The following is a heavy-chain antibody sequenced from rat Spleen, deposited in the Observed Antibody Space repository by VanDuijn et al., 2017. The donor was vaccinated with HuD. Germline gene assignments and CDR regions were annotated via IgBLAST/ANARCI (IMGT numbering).Heavy chain of an antibody. CDR3: TGGGHSALNWFAY. Sequence: EVQLVESDGGLVQPGRSLKLSCAASGFTFSDYYMAWIRQAPGKGLEWVASITRDGSSTYYPDTVKGRFVISKDNAKDTGYLHMNNLRSEDTAMYYCTGGGHSALNWFAYWGQGTLVTVSS. D-gene: IGHD3-3*01. CDR2: ITRDGSST. CDR1: GFTFSDYY. V-gene: IGHV5-35*01. J-gene: IGHJ3*01.